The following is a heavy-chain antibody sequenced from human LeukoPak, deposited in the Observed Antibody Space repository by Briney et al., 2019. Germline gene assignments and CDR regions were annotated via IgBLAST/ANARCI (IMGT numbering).Heavy chain of an antibody. CDR2: IIPILGIA. Sequence: SVKVSCKASGYTFTYYYMHWVRQAPGQGLEWMGRIIPILGIANYAQKFQGRVTITADKSTSTAYMELSSLRSEDTAVYYCARGNTGPYYYYGMDVWGQGTTVTVSS. CDR3: ARGNTGPYYYYGMDV. J-gene: IGHJ6*02. V-gene: IGHV1-69*04. CDR1: GYTFTYYY. D-gene: IGHD1-1*01.